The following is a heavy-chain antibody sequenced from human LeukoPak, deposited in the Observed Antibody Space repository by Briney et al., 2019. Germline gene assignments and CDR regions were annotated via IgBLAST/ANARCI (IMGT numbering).Heavy chain of an antibody. D-gene: IGHD1-14*01. J-gene: IGHJ6*03. CDR1: RFTFSSYT. V-gene: IGHV3-21*01. CDR3: ARVGPWVNPDYYYYYMDV. Sequence: PGRSLRLSCAASRFTFSSYTMNWVRQAPGQGLEWVSSISSSGSYIYYAAPATGLFSISRDNAQKSLYSQINSLRAEDTAVYYCARVGPWVNPDYYYYYMDVWGKGTTFTVSS. CDR2: ISSSGSYI.